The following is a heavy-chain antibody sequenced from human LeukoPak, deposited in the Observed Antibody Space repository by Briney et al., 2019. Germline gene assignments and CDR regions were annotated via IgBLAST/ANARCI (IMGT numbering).Heavy chain of an antibody. D-gene: IGHD3-10*01. CDR2: ISGSGGST. Sequence: PGGCLRLSCAASGFTFSSYAMSWVRQAPGKGLEWVSAISGSGGSTYYADSVKGRFTISRDNSKNTLYLQMNSLIAEDTAVYYCADQGWSGEIPLEHGGQGTLVTVSS. CDR3: ADQGWSGEIPLEH. CDR1: GFTFSSYA. V-gene: IGHV3-23*01. J-gene: IGHJ1*01.